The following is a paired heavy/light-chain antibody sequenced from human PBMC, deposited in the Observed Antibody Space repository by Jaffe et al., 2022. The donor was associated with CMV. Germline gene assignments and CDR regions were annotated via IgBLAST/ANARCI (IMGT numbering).Light chain of an antibody. V-gene: IGKV1-NL1*01. CDR2: AAS. J-gene: IGKJ5*01. CDR1: QGISNS. CDR3: QQYYSTPIA. Sequence: DIQMTQSPSSLSASVGDRVTITCRASQGISNSLAWYQQKPGKAPKLLLYAASRLESGVPSRFSGSGSGTDYTLTISSLQPEDFATYYCQQYYSTPIAFGQGTRLEIK.
Heavy chain of an antibody. Sequence: QVQLQQWGAGLLKPSETLSLTCAVYGGSFSGYYWSWIRQPPGKGLEWIGEINHSGSTNYNPSLKSRVTISVDTSKNQFSLKLSSVTAADTAVYYCARGRYIAAAGLGRGYYYMDVWGKGTTVTVSS. CDR1: GGSFSGYY. D-gene: IGHD6-13*01. J-gene: IGHJ6*03. CDR2: INHSGST. CDR3: ARGRYIAAAGLGRGYYYMDV. V-gene: IGHV4-34*01.